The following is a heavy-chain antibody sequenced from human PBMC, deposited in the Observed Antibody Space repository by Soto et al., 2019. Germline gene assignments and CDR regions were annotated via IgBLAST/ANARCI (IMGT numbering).Heavy chain of an antibody. CDR1: GYGFTRHY. CDR2: IFPGGVNI. V-gene: IGHV1-46*03. CDR3: ASGESWHYQVWWFGP. J-gene: IGHJ5*02. Sequence: QVQLVQSGAEVKKPGASVKVSCKAIGYGFTRHYIHWVRQAPGQGLEWMGTIFPGGVNIAYAQKFEGRVTMTKDTSTSTVYMEVNSLTPEDTAVYYCASGESWHYQVWWFGPWGQGTLVTVSS. D-gene: IGHD1-7*01.